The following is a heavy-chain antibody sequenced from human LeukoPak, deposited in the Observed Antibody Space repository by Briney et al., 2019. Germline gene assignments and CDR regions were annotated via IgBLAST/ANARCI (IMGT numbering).Heavy chain of an antibody. CDR2: ISSSGSTI. CDR1: GFTFGDYY. V-gene: IGHV3-11*01. D-gene: IGHD2-15*01. CDR3: ARAGYYCSSTSCPDIVVVVAAPDY. Sequence: PGGSLRLSCAASGFTFGDYYMSWIRQAPGKGLEWVSYISSSGSTIYYADSVKGRFTISRDNAKNSLYLQMNSLRAEDTAVYYCARAGYYCSSTSCPDIVVVVAAPDYWGQGTLVTVSS. J-gene: IGHJ4*02.